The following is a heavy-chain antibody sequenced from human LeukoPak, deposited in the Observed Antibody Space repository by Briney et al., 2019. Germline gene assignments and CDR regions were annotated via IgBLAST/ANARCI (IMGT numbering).Heavy chain of an antibody. D-gene: IGHD3-10*01. CDR3: ARVVNNENGGYYYGSGSYYKRSGDGKNWFDP. Sequence: ASVKVSCKASGYTFTSYGISWVRQAPGQGLEWMGWISAYNGNTNYAQKLQGRVTMTTDTSTSTAYMELRSLRSDDTAVYYCARVVNNENGGYYYGSGSYYKRSGDGKNWFDPWGQGTLVTVSS. V-gene: IGHV1-18*01. J-gene: IGHJ5*02. CDR2: ISAYNGNT. CDR1: GYTFTSYG.